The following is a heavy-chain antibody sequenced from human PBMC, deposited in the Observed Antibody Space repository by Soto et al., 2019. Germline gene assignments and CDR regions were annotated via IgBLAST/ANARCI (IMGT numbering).Heavy chain of an antibody. CDR2: FDPEDGET. V-gene: IGHV1-24*01. J-gene: IGHJ5*02. CDR1: GCTLTELS. Sequence: AAVKVSCKVCGCTLTELSMHWVRQAPGKGLEWMGGFDPEDGETIYAQKFQGRVTMTEDTSTDTAYMELSSLRSEDTAVYYCATLPKYCSGGSCYSSPNWFDPWGQGTLVTVSS. CDR3: ATLPKYCSGGSCYSSPNWFDP. D-gene: IGHD2-15*01.